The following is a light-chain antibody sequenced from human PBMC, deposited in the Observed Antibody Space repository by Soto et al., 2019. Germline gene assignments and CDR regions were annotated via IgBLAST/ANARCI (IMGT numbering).Light chain of an antibody. CDR2: GGS. V-gene: IGKV3-20*01. CDR3: QHYGPSPRLT. J-gene: IGKJ4*01. Sequence: EIVLTQSPGTLSLSPGERATFSCRASQRVSSSYLGWYQQKPGQAPRLLIYGGSTRATGIPDRFSGSGSGTDFTLTVSRLEPEDFAVYYCQHYGPSPRLTFGGGTKVEMK. CDR1: QRVSSSY.